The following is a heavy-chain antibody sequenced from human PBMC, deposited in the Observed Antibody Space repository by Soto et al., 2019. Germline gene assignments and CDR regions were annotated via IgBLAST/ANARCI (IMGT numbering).Heavy chain of an antibody. Sequence: QVQLVQSGAEVKKPGYSVKVSCKASGGTFSSYAISWVRQAPGQGLEWMGGIIPIFGTANYAQKFQGRVPSTANEYRSRAYMYLSSLRAEETAVYYYKRVYGAEVDYWGRGTLVTVSS. CDR3: KRVYGAEVDY. D-gene: IGHD3-10*01. V-gene: IGHV1-69*12. CDR2: IIPIFGTA. CDR1: GGTFSSYA. J-gene: IGHJ4*02.